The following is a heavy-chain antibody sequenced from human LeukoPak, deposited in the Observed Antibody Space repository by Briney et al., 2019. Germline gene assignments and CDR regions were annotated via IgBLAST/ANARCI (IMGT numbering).Heavy chain of an antibody. CDR2: IGYDGSNK. CDR3: AKELGATTYYSYYMDV. J-gene: IGHJ6*03. Sequence: GGSLRLSCAASGFTFSSYGMHWVCQAPGKGLEWVAVIGYDGSNKYYADSVKGRFTIHRDNSKNTLYLQMNGLRAEDTAVYYCAKELGATTYYSYYMDVWGKGTTVTVSS. CDR1: GFTFSSYG. D-gene: IGHD1-26*01. V-gene: IGHV3-33*06.